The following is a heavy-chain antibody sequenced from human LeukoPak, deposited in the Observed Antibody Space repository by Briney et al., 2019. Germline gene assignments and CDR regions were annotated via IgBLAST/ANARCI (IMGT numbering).Heavy chain of an antibody. CDR1: GGSISSGAYY. CDR3: AREAAAAGHFQH. Sequence: PSETLSLTCTVSGGSISSGAYYWSWIRQPPGKGLEWIGYIYHSGSTYYNPSLKSRVTISVDTSKNQFSLKLSSVTAADTAVYYCAREAAAAGHFQHWGQGTLVTVSS. CDR2: IYHSGST. J-gene: IGHJ1*01. V-gene: IGHV4-30-2*01. D-gene: IGHD6-13*01.